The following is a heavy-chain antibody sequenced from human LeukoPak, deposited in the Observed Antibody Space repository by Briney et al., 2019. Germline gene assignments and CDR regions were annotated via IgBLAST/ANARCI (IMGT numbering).Heavy chain of an antibody. CDR3: ARRRDEYGLYFDY. Sequence: SETLSLTCTVSGGSISSTGHYWGWIRQPPGTGLEWIGSIYYSGITDYNPSLRSRVTISLDTSNNQVSLKLNSVTAADTAVYYCARRRDEYGLYFDYWGQGTLVTVSS. CDR1: GGSISSTGHY. CDR2: IYYSGIT. J-gene: IGHJ4*02. D-gene: IGHD5-24*01. V-gene: IGHV4-39*01.